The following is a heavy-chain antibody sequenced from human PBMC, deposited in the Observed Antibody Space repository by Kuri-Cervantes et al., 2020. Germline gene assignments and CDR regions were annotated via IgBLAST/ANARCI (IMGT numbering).Heavy chain of an antibody. Sequence: LRLPCTVSGGSISSGGYYCSWIRQHPGKGLEWIGYIYYSGSTYYNPSLKSRVTISVDTSKNQFSLKLSSVTVADTAVYYCARRRDGYSVDYWGQGTLVTVSS. CDR3: ARRRDGYSVDY. CDR2: IYYSGST. CDR1: GGSISSGGYY. D-gene: IGHD5-24*01. J-gene: IGHJ4*02. V-gene: IGHV4-31*02.